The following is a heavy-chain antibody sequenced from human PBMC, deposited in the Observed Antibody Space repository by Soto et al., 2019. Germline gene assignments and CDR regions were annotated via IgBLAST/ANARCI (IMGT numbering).Heavy chain of an antibody. CDR2: IIPILGIA. CDR3: ARDRGGTAAAGKGWR. D-gene: IGHD6-13*01. V-gene: IGHV1-69*08. J-gene: IGHJ4*02. CDR1: GGTFSSYT. Sequence: QVQLVQSGAEVKKPGSSVKVSCKASGGTFSSYTISWVRQAPGQGLEWMGRIIPILGIANYAQKFQGRVTITADKATSTAYRELSSLRSEDTAVYYCARDRGGTAAAGKGWRWGQGTLVTVSS.